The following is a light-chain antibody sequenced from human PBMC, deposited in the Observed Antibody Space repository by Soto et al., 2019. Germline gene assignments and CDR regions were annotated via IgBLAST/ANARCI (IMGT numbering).Light chain of an antibody. J-gene: IGLJ2*01. CDR3: CSYAGSSIPVV. V-gene: IGLV2-23*02. CDR2: EVT. CDR1: SSDVGSYNL. Sequence: QSALAQPASVSGSPGQSITISCTGTSSDVGSYNLVSWYQQHPGKAPKLIIYEVTARPSGVSNRLSGSKSGNTASLTISGLQAEDEADYYCCSYAGSSIPVVFGGGTKLTVL.